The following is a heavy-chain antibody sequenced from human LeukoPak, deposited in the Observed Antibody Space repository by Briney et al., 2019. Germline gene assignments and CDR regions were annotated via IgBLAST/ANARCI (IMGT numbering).Heavy chain of an antibody. CDR3: ARGRYRPNGVCRDYYYYMDV. CDR2: INHSGST. CDR1: GGSFSGYY. V-gene: IGHV4-34*01. Sequence: SETLSLTCAVYGGSFSGYYWRWIRQPPGKGLEWIGEINHSGSTNYNPSLKSRVTISVDTSKNQFSLKLSPVTAADTAVYYCARGRYRPNGVCRDYYYYMDVWGKGTTVTVSS. J-gene: IGHJ6*03. D-gene: IGHD2-8*01.